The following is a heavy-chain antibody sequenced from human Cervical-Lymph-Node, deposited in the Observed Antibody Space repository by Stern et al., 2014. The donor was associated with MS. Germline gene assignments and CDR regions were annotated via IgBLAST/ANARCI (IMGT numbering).Heavy chain of an antibody. V-gene: IGHV4-4*08. J-gene: IGHJ4*02. CDR1: GGSISSYY. CDR3: AGSGTYYPDY. CDR2: VHSSGTT. Sequence: QVQLVESGLGLVKPSETLSLTCSVSGGSISSYYWNLIRPPPGKGLEWLAHVHSSGTTNYNPSLKRRVTIFQDQSMTKISLQLTSGTAADTAVYYCAGSGTYYPDYWGQGILVTVSS. D-gene: IGHD3-3*01.